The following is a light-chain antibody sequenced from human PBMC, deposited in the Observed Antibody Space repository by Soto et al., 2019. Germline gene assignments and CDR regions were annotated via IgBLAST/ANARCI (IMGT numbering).Light chain of an antibody. V-gene: IGLV1-44*01. CDR3: AAWDDSLNGVV. CDR1: SSNIESNT. CDR2: SND. Sequence: QSVLTQPPSASGTPGQRVTISCSGSSSNIESNTVNWYQHLPGTAPKHLIYSNDQRPSGVPDRFSGSKSGTSASLAISGLQSEDEADYYCAAWDDSLNGVVFGGGTKVTVL. J-gene: IGLJ3*02.